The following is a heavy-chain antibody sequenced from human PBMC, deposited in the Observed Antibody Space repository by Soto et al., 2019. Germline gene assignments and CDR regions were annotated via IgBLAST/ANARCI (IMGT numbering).Heavy chain of an antibody. Sequence: GGSLRLSCTVSGFTFSNYDMNWVRQAPGKGLEWVSVISGSGGSAYYADSVQGRFTISRDNPKNTFYLQMNSLRAEDTAIYYCVREGSDWYSRGSFDFWGRGTMVTVSS. CDR3: VREGSDWYSRGSFDF. J-gene: IGHJ3*01. CDR1: GFTFSNYD. V-gene: IGHV3-23*01. CDR2: ISGSGGSA. D-gene: IGHD2-21*02.